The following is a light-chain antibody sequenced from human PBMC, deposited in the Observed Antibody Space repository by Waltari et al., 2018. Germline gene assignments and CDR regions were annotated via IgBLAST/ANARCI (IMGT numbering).Light chain of an antibody. CDR1: VLAKKY. Sequence: SYELTQPSSVSVSPGQTARITCSGDVLAKKYARWFQQKPGQAPVLVIYKDSERPSGIPERFSGSSSGTTVTLTISGAQVEDEAEYYCYSAADNKWGVFGGGTKLTVL. J-gene: IGLJ2*01. CDR2: KDS. V-gene: IGLV3-27*01. CDR3: YSAADNKWGV.